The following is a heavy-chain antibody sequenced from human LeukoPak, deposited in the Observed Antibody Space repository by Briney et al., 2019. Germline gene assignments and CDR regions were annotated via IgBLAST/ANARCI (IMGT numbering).Heavy chain of an antibody. D-gene: IGHD3-9*01. Sequence: HAGGSLRLSCAASGFTFSSYAMSWVRQAPGKGLEWVSAISGSDGSTYYADSVKGRFTISRDNAKNSLYLQMNSLRAEDTAVYYCARVHDILTGYPFDYWGQGTLVTVSS. CDR2: ISGSDGST. CDR3: ARVHDILTGYPFDY. V-gene: IGHV3-23*01. J-gene: IGHJ4*02. CDR1: GFTFSSYA.